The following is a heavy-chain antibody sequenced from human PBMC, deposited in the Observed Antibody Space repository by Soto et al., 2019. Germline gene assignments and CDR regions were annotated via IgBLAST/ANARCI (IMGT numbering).Heavy chain of an antibody. CDR3: AKRGVVFPYYYDSSGYKIDY. CDR1: GFTFSSYA. Sequence: EVQLLESGGGLVQPGGSLRLSCAASGFTFSSYAMSWVRQAPGKGLEWVSAISGSGGSTYYADSVKGRFTISRDNSKNTLYLQMNSLRAEDTAVYYCAKRGVVFPYYYDSSGYKIDYWGQGTLVTVSS. D-gene: IGHD3-22*01. V-gene: IGHV3-23*01. CDR2: ISGSGGST. J-gene: IGHJ4*02.